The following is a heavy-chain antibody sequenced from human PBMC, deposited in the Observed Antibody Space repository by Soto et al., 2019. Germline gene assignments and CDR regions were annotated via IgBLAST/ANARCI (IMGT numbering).Heavy chain of an antibody. CDR1: GGSVSSGSYY. CDR2: IYYNANT. D-gene: IGHD2-15*01. J-gene: IGHJ5*02. V-gene: IGHV4-61*01. CDR3: ASALYCSGGSCSFDP. Sequence: QVQLQESGPGLVKPSETLSLTCTVSGGSVSSGSYYWSWIRQPPGKGLEWIGYIYYNANTNYNPSPQSRCPISLDTTKSQFSLKLSSVTAADTAVYYCASALYCSGGSCSFDPWGQGTLVTVSS.